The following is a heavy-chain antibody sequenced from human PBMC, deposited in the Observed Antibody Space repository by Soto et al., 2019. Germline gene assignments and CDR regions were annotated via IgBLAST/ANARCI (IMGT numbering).Heavy chain of an antibody. Sequence: SETLSLTCTVSGGSISSYYWSWIRQPPGKGLEWIGYIYYSGSTNYNPSLKSRVTISVDTSKNQFSLKLSSVTAADTAVYYCARYGGPELEPFDYWGQGTLVTVSS. D-gene: IGHD1-1*01. J-gene: IGHJ4*02. CDR1: GGSISSYY. CDR3: ARYGGPELEPFDY. CDR2: IYYSGST. V-gene: IGHV4-59*01.